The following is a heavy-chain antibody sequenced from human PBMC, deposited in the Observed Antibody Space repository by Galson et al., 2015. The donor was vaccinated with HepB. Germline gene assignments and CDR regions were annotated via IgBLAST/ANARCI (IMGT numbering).Heavy chain of an antibody. V-gene: IGHV3-23*01. CDR3: AKDLRYSYGQFDY. CDR2: ISGSGGST. Sequence: SLRLSCAASGFTFSSYAMSWVRQAPGKGLEWVSAISGSGGSTYYADSVKGRFTISRDNSKNTLYLQMNSLRAEDTAVYYCAKDLRYSYGQFDYWGQGTLVTVSS. D-gene: IGHD5-18*01. J-gene: IGHJ4*02. CDR1: GFTFSSYA.